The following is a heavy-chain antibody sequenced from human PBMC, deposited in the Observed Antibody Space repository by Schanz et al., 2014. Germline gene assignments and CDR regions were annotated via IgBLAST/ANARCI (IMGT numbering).Heavy chain of an antibody. Sequence: HVQLVESGGGLVKPGGSLRLSCAASGFTFSKYGMHWVRQAPGKGLEWVAVIWYDGSNKDYADSVKGRFTISRDNAKNSLYLQMNSLRAEDTAVYYCARDKGGLIPFDYWGQGTLVAVSS. V-gene: IGHV3-33*01. CDR1: GFTFSKYG. CDR3: ARDKGGLIPFDY. CDR2: IWYDGSNK. J-gene: IGHJ4*02. D-gene: IGHD2-15*01.